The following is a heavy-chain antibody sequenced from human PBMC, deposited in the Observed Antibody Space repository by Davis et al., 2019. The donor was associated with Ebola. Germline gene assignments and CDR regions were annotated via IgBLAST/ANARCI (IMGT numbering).Heavy chain of an antibody. V-gene: IGHV3-48*02. CDR1: GFTFSSYS. Sequence: PGGSLRLSCAASGFTFSSYSMNWVRQAPGKGLEWVSYISRSSSTIYYADSVKGRFTISRDNAKNSLYLQMNSLRDEDTAVYYCARDSTTVVSQKQFDYWGQGTLVTVSS. J-gene: IGHJ4*02. CDR3: ARDSTTVVSQKQFDY. CDR2: ISRSSSTI. D-gene: IGHD4-23*01.